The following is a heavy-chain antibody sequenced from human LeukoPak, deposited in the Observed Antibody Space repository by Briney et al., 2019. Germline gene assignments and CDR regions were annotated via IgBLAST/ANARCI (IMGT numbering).Heavy chain of an antibody. CDR3: ARREGFDC. J-gene: IGHJ4*02. Sequence: AAVNVSCKASGYTFTNYVMHWVRQAPGQRLEWMGWINAGNGNTKYSQKFQDRVTITRDTSVSTAYMELSSLRSEDTAVYCCARREGFDCWGQGALVT. V-gene: IGHV1-3*01. CDR1: GYTFTNYV. CDR2: INAGNGNT.